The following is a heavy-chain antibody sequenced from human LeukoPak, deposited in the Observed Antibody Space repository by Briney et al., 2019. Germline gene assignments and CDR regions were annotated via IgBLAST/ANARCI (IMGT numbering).Heavy chain of an antibody. J-gene: IGHJ4*02. CDR1: GGTFSSYA. CDR2: ISAYNGNT. Sequence: ASVKVSCKASGGTFSSYAISWVRQAPGQGLEWMGWISAYNGNTNYAQKLQGRVTMTTDTSTSTAYMELRSLRSDDTAVYYCARDLDEYSSSQGDYWGQGTLVTVSS. D-gene: IGHD6-6*01. CDR3: ARDLDEYSSSQGDY. V-gene: IGHV1-18*01.